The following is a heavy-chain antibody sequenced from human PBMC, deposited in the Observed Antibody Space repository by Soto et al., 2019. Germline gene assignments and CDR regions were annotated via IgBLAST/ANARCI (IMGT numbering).Heavy chain of an antibody. CDR3: ARDDYGDYGGGYYYGMDV. V-gene: IGHV1-46*01. J-gene: IGHJ6*02. CDR2: INPSGGST. D-gene: IGHD4-17*01. CDR1: GYTFTSYY. Sequence: ASVKVSCKASGYTFTSYYMHWVRQAPGQGLEWMGIINPSGGSTSYAQKFQGRVTMTRDTSTSTVYMELSSLRSEDTAVYYCARDDYGDYGGGYYYGMDVWGHGTTVTVSS.